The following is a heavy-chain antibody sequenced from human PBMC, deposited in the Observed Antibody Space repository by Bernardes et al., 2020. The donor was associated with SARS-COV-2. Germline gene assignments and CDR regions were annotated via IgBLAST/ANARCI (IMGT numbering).Heavy chain of an antibody. CDR3: ARTRTTISTTGIPVDY. J-gene: IGHJ4*02. V-gene: IGHV1-2*02. Sequence: ASVKVSCKASGYTFTGYYIHWVRQAPGQRLEWMGWINPNTGGTNYIQKFQGRVTMTRETSITTAYMELSRLGSDDTAIYYCARTRTTISTTGIPVDYWGQGTLVTVSS. D-gene: IGHD2-21*02. CDR2: INPNTGGT. CDR1: GYTFTGYY.